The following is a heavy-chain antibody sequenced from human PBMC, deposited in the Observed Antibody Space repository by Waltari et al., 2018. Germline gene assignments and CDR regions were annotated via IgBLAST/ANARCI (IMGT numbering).Heavy chain of an antibody. CDR2: IKQEGREK. CDR1: GFTFSSYW. V-gene: IGHV3-7*01. D-gene: IGHD5-18*01. J-gene: IGHJ4*02. CDR3: ASQVDTAMDLDY. Sequence: EVQLVESGGGLVQPGGSLRLSCAASGFTFSSYWMSWVRQAPGKGLEGVANIKQEGREKYYVDSVKGRLTISRDNAKNSLYLQMNSLRAEDTAVYYCASQVDTAMDLDYWGQGTLVTVSS.